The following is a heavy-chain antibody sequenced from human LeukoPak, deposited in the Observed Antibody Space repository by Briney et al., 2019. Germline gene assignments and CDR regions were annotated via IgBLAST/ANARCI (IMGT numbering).Heavy chain of an antibody. D-gene: IGHD6-6*01. Sequence: GGSLRLSCAVSGFTYRNYWMMWVRQAPGKGLEWVANINQDGSVKYYVDSLRGRFTISRDNAKSSVYPQMNSLRAEDTAVYYCARIGYSSSSVDYWGQGTLVTVSS. J-gene: IGHJ4*02. V-gene: IGHV3-7*01. CDR2: INQDGSVK. CDR3: ARIGYSSSSVDY. CDR1: GFTYRNYW.